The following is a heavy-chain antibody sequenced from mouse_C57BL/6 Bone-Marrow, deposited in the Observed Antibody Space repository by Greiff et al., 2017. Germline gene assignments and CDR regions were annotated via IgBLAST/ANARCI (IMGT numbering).Heavy chain of an antibody. V-gene: IGHV1-59*01. CDR2: IDPSDSYT. CDR1: GYTFTSYW. J-gene: IGHJ1*03. D-gene: IGHD2-5*01. CDR3: ARMGSNYVDWYFDV. Sequence: QVQLQQPGAELVRPGTSVKLSCKASGYTFTSYWMHWVKQRPGQGLEWIGVIDPSDSYTNYNQKFKGKATLTVDTSSSTAYMQLSSLTSEDSAVYYCARMGSNYVDWYFDVWGTGTTVTVSS.